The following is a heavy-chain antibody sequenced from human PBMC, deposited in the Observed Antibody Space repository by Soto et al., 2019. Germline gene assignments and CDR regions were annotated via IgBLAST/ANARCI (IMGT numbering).Heavy chain of an antibody. V-gene: IGHV3-23*01. D-gene: IGHD1-1*01. J-gene: IGHJ4*02. CDR3: ARGWTFDL. CDR1: GFTFSSYA. CDR2: INGGGDST. Sequence: GGSLRLSCAASGFTFSSYAMSWVRQAPGKGLEWVSGINGGGDSTYFADSVRGRFTISRDNSKNTLFLQMNSLRAEDTAVYYHARGWTFDLWGQGTLVTVSS.